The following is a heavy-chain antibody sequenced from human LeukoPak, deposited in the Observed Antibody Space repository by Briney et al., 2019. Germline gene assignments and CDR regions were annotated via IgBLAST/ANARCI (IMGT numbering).Heavy chain of an antibody. V-gene: IGHV3-74*01. Sequence: PGGSLRLSCAASGFTFSSYWMHWVRQAPGKGLMWVSRINSDGISTSYADSVKGRFTISRDNAKNTLLLQMNSLRAEDTAVYYCVRGTGYAVFDIWGQGTMVTVSS. CDR1: GFTFSSYW. CDR3: VRGTGYAVFDI. J-gene: IGHJ3*02. CDR2: INSDGIST. D-gene: IGHD5-12*01.